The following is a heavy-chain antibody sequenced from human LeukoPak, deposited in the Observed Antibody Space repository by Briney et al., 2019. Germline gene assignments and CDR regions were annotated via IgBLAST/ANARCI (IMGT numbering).Heavy chain of an antibody. CDR2: ISFDGTNE. Sequence: GGSLRLSCAASGFTFTSYAMHWVRQAPGKGLEWVALISFDGTNEYYADSVKGRFTISRDNSKNTLYLQMNSLRVEDTAVYYCARGGHSVSYFDCWGQGTPVTVSS. CDR1: GFTFTSYA. J-gene: IGHJ4*02. D-gene: IGHD4-23*01. V-gene: IGHV3-30*04. CDR3: ARGGHSVSYFDC.